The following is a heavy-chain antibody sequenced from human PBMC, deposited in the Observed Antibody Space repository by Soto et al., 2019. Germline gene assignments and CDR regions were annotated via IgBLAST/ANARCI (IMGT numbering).Heavy chain of an antibody. Sequence: SETLSLTCNMSGDSYSISTYSWSWIRQPPGKALQWIGFIYQSGVTSYNPSLASRVSISLDRSNNQCSLKLKSVTAADTAVYFCAGMPYASGLRFDPWGPGTLVTVSS. D-gene: IGHD6-19*01. J-gene: IGHJ5*02. CDR1: GDSYSISTYS. V-gene: IGHV4-30-2*01. CDR2: IYQSGVT. CDR3: AGMPYASGLRFDP.